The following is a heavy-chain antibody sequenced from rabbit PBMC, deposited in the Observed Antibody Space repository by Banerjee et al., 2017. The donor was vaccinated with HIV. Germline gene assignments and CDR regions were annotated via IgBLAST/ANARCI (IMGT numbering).Heavy chain of an antibody. CDR2: IYGGSSGST. Sequence: QSLEESGGDLVKPGASLTLTCTASGFSFSSSYWICWVRQAPGKGLEWIGCIYGGSSGSTSYASWAKGRFTISKTSSTTVTLQMTSLTAADTATYFCARDNVDSSVGDLWGQGTLVTVS. J-gene: IGHJ3*01. CDR1: GFSFSSSYW. V-gene: IGHV1S40*01. D-gene: IGHD4-1*01. CDR3: ARDNVDSSVGDL.